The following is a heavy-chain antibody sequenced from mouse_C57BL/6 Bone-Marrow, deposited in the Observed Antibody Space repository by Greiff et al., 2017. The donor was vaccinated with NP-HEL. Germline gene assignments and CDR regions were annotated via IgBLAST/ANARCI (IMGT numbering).Heavy chain of an antibody. Sequence: EVNVVESGGGLVQSGRSLRLSCATSGFTFSDFYMEWVRQAPGKGLEWIAASRNKANDYTTEYSAYVKGRFIVSRDTSQSILYLQMNALRAEDTAIYYCARDAFLTGTGYAMDYWGQGTSVTVSS. CDR1: GFTFSDFY. CDR3: ARDAFLTGTGYAMDY. V-gene: IGHV7-1*01. CDR2: SRNKANDYTT. J-gene: IGHJ4*01. D-gene: IGHD4-1*01.